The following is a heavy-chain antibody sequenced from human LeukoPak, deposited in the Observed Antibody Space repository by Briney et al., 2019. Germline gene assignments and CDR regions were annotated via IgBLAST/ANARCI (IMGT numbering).Heavy chain of an antibody. CDR3: ATKSYLGYFYYGMDV. Sequence: ASVKVSCKVSGYTFGELAMHWVRQGPGTRLEWMGGFDPEDGEIIYAQKFQGRVTMTEDASTDTAYMELSSLRSEDTAVYYCATKSYLGYFYYGMDVWGQGTTVTVSS. J-gene: IGHJ6*02. V-gene: IGHV1-24*01. CDR2: FDPEDGEI. D-gene: IGHD1-26*01. CDR1: GYTFGELA.